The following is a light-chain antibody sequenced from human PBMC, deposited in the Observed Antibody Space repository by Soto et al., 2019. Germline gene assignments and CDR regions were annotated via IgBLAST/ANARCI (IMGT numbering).Light chain of an antibody. Sequence: QSVLTQPPSVSGAPGQRITISCTGSSSNIGAGYDVHWYRQLPGTAPKLLIFADTKRPSGVPDRFSGSKSGTSASLAISGLQSEDEADYYCAAWDDSLNGYVFGTGTMVTVL. CDR1: SSNIGAGYD. CDR3: AAWDDSLNGYV. V-gene: IGLV1-40*01. J-gene: IGLJ1*01. CDR2: ADT.